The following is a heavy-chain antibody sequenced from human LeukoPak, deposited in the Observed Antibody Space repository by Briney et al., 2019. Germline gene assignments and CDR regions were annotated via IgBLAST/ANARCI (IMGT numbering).Heavy chain of an antibody. J-gene: IGHJ4*02. V-gene: IGHV3-7*01. CDR3: ARDIARYYYDSSGYYY. CDR1: GFTFSSYW. CDR2: IKQDGSEK. Sequence: GGSLRLSCAASGFTFSSYWMSWVRQAPGTGLEWVANIKQDGSEKYYVDSVKGRFTIYRDNAKNSLYLQMNSLRAEDTAVYYCARDIARYYYDSSGYYYWGQGTLVTVSS. D-gene: IGHD3-22*01.